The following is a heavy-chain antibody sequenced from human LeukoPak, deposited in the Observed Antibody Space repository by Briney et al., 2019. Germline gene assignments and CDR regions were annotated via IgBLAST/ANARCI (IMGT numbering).Heavy chain of an antibody. CDR2: ISAYNGNT. Sequence: ASVKVSCKASGYTFTSYGISWVRQAPGQGLEWMGWISAYNGNTNYAQKLQGRVTMTTDTSTSTAYMELRSLRSDDSAVFYCARWAMERSGDYYYYYYYMDVWGKGTTVTVSS. CDR1: GYTFTSYG. V-gene: IGHV1-18*01. D-gene: IGHD5-18*01. J-gene: IGHJ6*03. CDR3: ARWAMERSGDYYYYYYYMDV.